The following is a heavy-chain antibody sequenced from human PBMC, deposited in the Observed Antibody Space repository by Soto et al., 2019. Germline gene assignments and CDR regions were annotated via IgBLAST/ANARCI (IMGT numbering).Heavy chain of an antibody. J-gene: IGHJ4*02. CDR1: GYTFTGYY. V-gene: IGHV1-2*02. CDR2: VNPNSGGT. D-gene: IGHD6-13*01. CDR3: ASWLGQHSSGWYYFDY. Sequence: ASVKVSCNASGYTFTGYYMHWVRPAPGQGLEWMGWVNPNSGGTNYAQKFQGRVTMTRDTSISTAYMELSRLRSEATAVYYCASWLGQHSSGWYYFDYWGQGTLVTVSS.